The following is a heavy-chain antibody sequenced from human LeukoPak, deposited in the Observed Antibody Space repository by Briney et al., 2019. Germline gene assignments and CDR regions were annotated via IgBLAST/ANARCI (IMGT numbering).Heavy chain of an antibody. D-gene: IGHD3-22*01. V-gene: IGHV4-39*01. CDR2: IYYSGST. CDR3: ARSARVYYYDSSGYSWFAP. CDR1: GGSISSSSYY. Sequence: SETLSLTCTVSGGSISSSSYYWGWIRQPPGKGLEWIGSIYYSGSTYYNPSLKSRATISVDTSKNQFSLKLSSVTAADTAVYYCARSARVYYYDSSGYSWFAPWGQGTLVTVSS. J-gene: IGHJ5*02.